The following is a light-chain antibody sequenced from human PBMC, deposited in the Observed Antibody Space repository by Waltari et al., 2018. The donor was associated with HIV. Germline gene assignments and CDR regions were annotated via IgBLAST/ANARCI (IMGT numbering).Light chain of an antibody. CDR3: LQYYSSLYT. CDR1: QSVLYSSNNKNY. J-gene: IGKJ2*01. V-gene: IGKV4-1*01. CDR2: WAS. Sequence: DIVMTQSPDFLAVSLGKRATIYCKSSQSVLYSSNNKNYLAWYQQKAGQSPRLLINWASTREYGVPERFSGSGSGTNFTLTISSLQAEDVALYYCLQYYSSLYTFGQGTKLEIK.